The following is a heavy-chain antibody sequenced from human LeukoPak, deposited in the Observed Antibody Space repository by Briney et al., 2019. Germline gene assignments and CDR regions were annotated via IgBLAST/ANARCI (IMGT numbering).Heavy chain of an antibody. D-gene: IGHD5-18*01. Sequence: GGSLRLSCAASGFTFSSYATSWFRQAPAKGLEWVSAISGSGGSTYYADSVKGRFTISRDNSKNTLYLQMNTLRAGDTAVYSCAKNGRGYSSDYFDYWGQGTLVTVSS. CDR1: GFTFSSYA. CDR3: AKNGRGYSSDYFDY. J-gene: IGHJ4*02. CDR2: ISGSGGST. V-gene: IGHV3-23*01.